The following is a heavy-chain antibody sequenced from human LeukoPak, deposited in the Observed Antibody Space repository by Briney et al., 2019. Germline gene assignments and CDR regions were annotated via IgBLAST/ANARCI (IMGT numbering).Heavy chain of an antibody. CDR3: ARGSGGSGANFDY. CDR1: GDSISSSSYY. CDR2: IHYSGST. Sequence: SETLSLTCTVSGDSISSSSYYWGWIRQSPGKGLEWIGYIHYSGSTNYNPSLKSRVTISVDMSKNQFSLKLSSVTAADTAVYYCARGSGGSGANFDYWGQGTLVTVSS. D-gene: IGHD3-10*01. J-gene: IGHJ4*02. V-gene: IGHV4-61*05.